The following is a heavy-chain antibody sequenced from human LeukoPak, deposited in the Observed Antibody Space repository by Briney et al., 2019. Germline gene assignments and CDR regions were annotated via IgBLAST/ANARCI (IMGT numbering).Heavy chain of an antibody. V-gene: IGHV3-30*03. J-gene: IGHJ4*02. CDR2: ISYDGSNK. CDR1: GFTFSSYG. Sequence: GGSLRLSFAASGFTFSSYGMHWVRQAPGKGLEWVAVISYDGSNKYYADSVKGGFTISRDNSKNTLFLQMSSLRAEDTAVYYCAIHSEQQLANYWGQGTLVTVSS. D-gene: IGHD6-13*01. CDR3: AIHSEQQLANY.